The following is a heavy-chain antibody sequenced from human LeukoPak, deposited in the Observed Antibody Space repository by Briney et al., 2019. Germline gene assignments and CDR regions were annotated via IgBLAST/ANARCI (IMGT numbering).Heavy chain of an antibody. CDR1: GYTFTSYG. CDR3: ASRSSGWYDEGFDY. D-gene: IGHD6-19*01. Sequence: ASVKVSCKASGYTFTSYGISWVRQAPGQGLEWMGWISAYNGNTNYAQKFQGRVTMTRDTSISTAYMELSRLRSDDTAVYYCASRSSGWYDEGFDYWGQGTLVTVSS. J-gene: IGHJ4*02. CDR2: ISAYNGNT. V-gene: IGHV1-18*01.